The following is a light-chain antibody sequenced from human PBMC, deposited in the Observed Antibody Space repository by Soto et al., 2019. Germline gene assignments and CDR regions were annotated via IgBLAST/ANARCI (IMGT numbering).Light chain of an antibody. Sequence: DIQITQCPSTLSASVVDGVTITCRASQSITNRLAWYQQKPGKAPKVLIYDASNLEYGVPSRFSGSGFGTEFILTISSLQPDDFATYYCQHYGGMWTFGQGTKVDI. J-gene: IGKJ1*01. CDR2: DAS. CDR3: QHYGGMWT. V-gene: IGKV1-5*01. CDR1: QSITNR.